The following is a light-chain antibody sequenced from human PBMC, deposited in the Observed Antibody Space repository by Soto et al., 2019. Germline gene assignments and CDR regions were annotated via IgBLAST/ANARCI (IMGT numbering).Light chain of an antibody. CDR2: EVN. Sequence: QSALTQPRSVSGSPGQSVTISCTATGSDVGDSSHVSWYQLHPGKAPKLMIYEVNNRPSGVPDRFSGSKSGSTASLTISGLQAEDEAEYYCCLSPGSLTWLFGAGTKVTVL. CDR3: CLSPGSLTWL. J-gene: IGLJ3*02. CDR1: GSDVGDSSH. V-gene: IGLV2-11*01.